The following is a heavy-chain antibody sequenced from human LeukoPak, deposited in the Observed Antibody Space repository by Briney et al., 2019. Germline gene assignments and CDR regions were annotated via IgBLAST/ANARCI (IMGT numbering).Heavy chain of an antibody. CDR3: ARDSNTYYYDSSGPPV. J-gene: IGHJ6*02. Sequence: ASVKVSCKASGYTFTGYYMHWVRQAPGQGLEWMGWINPNSGGTNYAQKFQGGVTMTRDTSISTAYMELSRLRSDDTAVYYCARDSNTYYYDSSGPPVWGQGTTVTDSS. CDR2: INPNSGGT. D-gene: IGHD3-22*01. V-gene: IGHV1-2*02. CDR1: GYTFTGYY.